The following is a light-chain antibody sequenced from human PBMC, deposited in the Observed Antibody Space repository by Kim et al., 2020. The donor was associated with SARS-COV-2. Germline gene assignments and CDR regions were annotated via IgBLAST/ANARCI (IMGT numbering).Light chain of an antibody. J-gene: IGLJ3*02. CDR3: QVWDSNSSHLV. CDR2: YDS. CDR1: RIGSKT. Sequence: SYELTQPPSVSVAPGKTASLTCGGNRIGSKTVHWYQQKAGQAPVLVIFYDSNRPSGIPERFSGSNSGNTATLTISRVEAGDEADYFCQVWDSNSSHLVFG. V-gene: IGLV3-21*04.